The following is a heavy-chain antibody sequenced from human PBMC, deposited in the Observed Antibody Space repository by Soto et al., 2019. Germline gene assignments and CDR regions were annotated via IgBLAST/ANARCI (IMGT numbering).Heavy chain of an antibody. D-gene: IGHD3-9*01. CDR1: GFTFSSYA. CDR2: ISYDGSNK. CDR3: ARDLVRYIDSNWFDP. J-gene: IGHJ5*02. Sequence: GGSLRLSCAASGFTFSSYAMHWVRQAPGKGLEWVAVISYDGSNKYYADSVKGRFTISRDNSKNTLYLQMNSLRAEDTAVYYCARDLVRYIDSNWFDPWGQGTLVTVSS. V-gene: IGHV3-30-3*01.